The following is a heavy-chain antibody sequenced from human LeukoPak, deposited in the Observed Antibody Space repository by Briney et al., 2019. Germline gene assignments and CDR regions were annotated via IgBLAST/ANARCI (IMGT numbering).Heavy chain of an antibody. CDR1: GFGFRDFW. CDR3: ARFGYSGWNLEY. CDR2: INQGGSLS. J-gene: IGHJ4*02. Sequence: GGSLRLSCAASGFGFRDFWMSWVRQSPGKGLEWVASINQGGSLSYYVDSVKGRFTISRDDAKSSLYVRMDSLRDEDTAVYYCARFGYSGWNLEYWGQGTLVTVSS. V-gene: IGHV3-7*01. D-gene: IGHD5-12*01.